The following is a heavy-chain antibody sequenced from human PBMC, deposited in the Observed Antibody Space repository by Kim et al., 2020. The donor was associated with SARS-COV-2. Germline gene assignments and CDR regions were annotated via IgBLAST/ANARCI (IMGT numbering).Heavy chain of an antibody. J-gene: IGHJ4*02. CDR3: ARAHRNNSGYYSFDY. D-gene: IGHD3-22*01. V-gene: IGHV1-3*01. Sequence: SQKFQGKVTITRDTSAQTDYMELRSLRSEDTALYYCARAHRNNSGYYSFDYWGRGTLVTVSS.